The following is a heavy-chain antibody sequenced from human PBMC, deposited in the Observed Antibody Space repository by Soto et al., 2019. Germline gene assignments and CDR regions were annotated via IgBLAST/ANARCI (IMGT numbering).Heavy chain of an antibody. V-gene: IGHV3-23*01. CDR3: SKGRLSFDF. J-gene: IGHJ4*02. CDR2: VSANADGT. Sequence: PGGSLRLSCAASGFIFSNYAMNWVRQAPGKGLEWVSFVSANADGTFYADSVKGRFSISRDNSKNTLYLQMNNLRAEDTAIYYCSKGRLSFDFWGQVPMV. CDR1: GFIFSNYA.